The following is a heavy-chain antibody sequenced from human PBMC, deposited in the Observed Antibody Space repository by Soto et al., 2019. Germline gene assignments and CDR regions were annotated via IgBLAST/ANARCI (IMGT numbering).Heavy chain of an antibody. V-gene: IGHV3-30-3*01. CDR2: ISYDGSNK. Sequence: PGGSLRLSCAASGFTFSSYAMHWVRQAPGKGLEWVAVISYDGSNKYYADSVKGRFTISRDNSKNTLYLQMNSLRAEDTAVYYCARDRVAAAGYYYYGMDVWGQGXTVTVSS. D-gene: IGHD6-13*01. CDR3: ARDRVAAAGYYYYGMDV. CDR1: GFTFSSYA. J-gene: IGHJ6*02.